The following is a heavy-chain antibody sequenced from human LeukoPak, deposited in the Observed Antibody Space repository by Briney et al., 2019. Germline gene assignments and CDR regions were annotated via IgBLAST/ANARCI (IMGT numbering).Heavy chain of an antibody. J-gene: IGHJ4*02. CDR2: ISGSGGST. D-gene: IGHD6-6*01. V-gene: IGHV3-23*01. CDR1: GFPFSSYA. CDR3: AKLWQLEDY. Sequence: GGPLSLSCAASGFPFSSYAMSWIRKAAGKGLEWVSAISGSGGSTYYADSVKGRFTISRDNSKNTLYLQMNSLRAEDTAVYYCAKLWQLEDYWGQGTLVTVSS.